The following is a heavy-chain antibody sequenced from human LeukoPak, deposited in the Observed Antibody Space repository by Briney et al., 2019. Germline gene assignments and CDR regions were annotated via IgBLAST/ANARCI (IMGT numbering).Heavy chain of an antibody. V-gene: IGHV4-30-4*01. CDR2: IYYSGST. CDR3: ARPYSWCGGNWFDP. D-gene: IGHD6-13*01. Sequence: SETLSLTCTVSGGSISSGDYYWSWIRQPPGKGLEWIGYIYYSGSTYYNPSLKSRVTISVDTSKNRFSLKLSSVTAADTAVYYCARPYSWCGGNWFDPWGQGTLVTVSS. CDR1: GGSISSGDYY. J-gene: IGHJ5*02.